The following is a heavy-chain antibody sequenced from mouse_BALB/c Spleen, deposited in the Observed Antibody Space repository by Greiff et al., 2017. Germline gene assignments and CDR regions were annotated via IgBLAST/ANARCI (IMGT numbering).Heavy chain of an antibody. CDR3: TSRGVGHWYFDV. CDR1: GYSFTGYY. CDR2: INPSTGGT. V-gene: IGHV1-42*01. Sequence: VQLQQSGPELVKPGASVKISCKASGYSFTGYYMHWVKQSPENSLEWIGEINPSTGGTSYNQKFKGKATLTVDKSSSTAYMQLKSLTSEESAVYYCTSRGVGHWYFDVWGAGTTVTVSS. J-gene: IGHJ1*01. D-gene: IGHD4-1*01.